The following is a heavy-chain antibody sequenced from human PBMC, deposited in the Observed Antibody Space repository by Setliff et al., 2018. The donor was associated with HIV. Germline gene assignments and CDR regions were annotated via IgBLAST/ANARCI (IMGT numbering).Heavy chain of an antibody. CDR2: IYTSWST. CDR3: ARGSDTTGWSRYYYYMDV. J-gene: IGHJ6*03. V-gene: IGHV4-4*07. D-gene: IGHD6-19*01. Sequence: PSETLSLTCTVSGGSISTYYWTWIRQPAGKGLEWIGRIYTSWSTNYNPSLKSRVTMSVDTSKNQFPLKLSSVTAADTAMYYCARGSDTTGWSRYYYYMDVWGKGTTVTVSS. CDR1: GGSISTYY.